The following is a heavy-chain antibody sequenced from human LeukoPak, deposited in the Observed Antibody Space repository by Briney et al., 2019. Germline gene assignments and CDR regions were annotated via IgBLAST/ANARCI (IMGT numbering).Heavy chain of an antibody. J-gene: IGHJ5*02. V-gene: IGHV1-46*01. CDR1: GYTFTSYY. CDR3: ARDAKHGDYGRYVWFDP. D-gene: IGHD4-17*01. CDR2: IDPSSAGT. Sequence: ASVKVSCKASGYTFTSYYMHWVRQAPGQGLEWMGIIDPSSAGTSYAQKFQGRVTMTRDTSTSTVYMELSSLRSEDTAVYYCARDAKHGDYGRYVWFDPWGQGTLVTVSS.